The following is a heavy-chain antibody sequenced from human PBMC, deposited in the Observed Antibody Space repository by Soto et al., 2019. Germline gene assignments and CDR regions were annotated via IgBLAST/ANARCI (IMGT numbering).Heavy chain of an antibody. CDR3: ARDAAYDYIWGSYRYTLAPFDY. CDR2: ISSSSSTI. J-gene: IGHJ4*02. CDR1: GFTFSSYS. Sequence: EVQLVESGGGLVQPGGSLRLSCAASGFTFSSYSMNWVRQAPGKGLEWVSYISSSSSTIYYADSVKGRFTISRDNVKNSLYLQMNSLRAEDTAVYYCARDAAYDYIWGSYRYTLAPFDYWGQGTLVTVSS. D-gene: IGHD3-16*02. V-gene: IGHV3-48*01.